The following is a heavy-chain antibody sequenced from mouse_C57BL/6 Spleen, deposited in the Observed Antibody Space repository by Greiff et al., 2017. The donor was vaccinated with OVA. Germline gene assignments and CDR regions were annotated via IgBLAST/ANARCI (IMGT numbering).Heavy chain of an antibody. CDR1: GYTFTSYW. V-gene: IGHV1-69*01. D-gene: IGHD3-3*01. J-gene: IGHJ3*01. CDR2: IDPSDSYT. Sequence: QVQLQQPGAELVMPGASVKLSCKASGYTFTSYWMHWVKQRPGQGLEWIGEIDPSDSYTNYNQKVKGKSTLTVDKSSSTAYMQLSSLTSEDSAVYYWAGGGDEGFAYWGQGTLVTVSA. CDR3: AGGGDEGFAY.